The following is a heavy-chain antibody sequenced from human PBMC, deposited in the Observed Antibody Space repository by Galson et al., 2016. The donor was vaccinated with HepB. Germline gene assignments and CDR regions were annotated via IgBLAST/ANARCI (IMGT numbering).Heavy chain of an antibody. CDR3: AKGHEYCPPVGCSVDS. Sequence: CAISGDSVYNNGAAWVWIRQSPSRGLEWLGRTFYRSTWENHYTGSVRNRITISPDTSRNQFSLHLNSVTPEDTAVYYCAKGHEYCPPVGCSVDSWGQGTLDSVSS. CDR1: GDSVYNNGAA. CDR2: TFYRSTWEN. J-gene: IGHJ4*02. V-gene: IGHV6-1*01. D-gene: IGHD2/OR15-2a*01.